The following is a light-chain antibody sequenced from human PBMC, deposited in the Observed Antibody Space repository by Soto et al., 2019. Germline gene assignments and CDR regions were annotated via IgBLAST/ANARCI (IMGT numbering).Light chain of an antibody. J-gene: IGKJ1*01. Sequence: DIQMTQSPSSLSASVGDRDTITCRASQSISSYLNWYQQKPGKAPKLLIYAASSLQSGVPSRFSGSGSGTDFTLTISSLQPEDFATYYCQQSYSTPTFGQGTKV. CDR2: AAS. CDR1: QSISSY. CDR3: QQSYSTPT. V-gene: IGKV1-39*01.